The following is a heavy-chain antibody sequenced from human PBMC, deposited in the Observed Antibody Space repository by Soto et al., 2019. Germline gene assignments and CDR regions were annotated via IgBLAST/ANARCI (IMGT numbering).Heavy chain of an antibody. CDR3: PSPYYYGSGSYYRPFDY. Sequence: QVQLVQSGAEVKKPGSSVKVSCKASGGTFSSYAISWVRQAPGQGLEWMGGIIPIFGTANYAQKFQGRVTITADESTSTAYMELSSLRSEDTAVYYCPSPYYYGSGSYYRPFDYWGQGTLVTVSS. D-gene: IGHD3-10*01. CDR2: IIPIFGTA. CDR1: GGTFSSYA. V-gene: IGHV1-69*12. J-gene: IGHJ4*02.